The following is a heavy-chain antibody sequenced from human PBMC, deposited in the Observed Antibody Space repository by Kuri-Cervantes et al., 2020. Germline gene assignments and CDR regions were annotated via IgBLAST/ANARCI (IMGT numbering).Heavy chain of an antibody. CDR1: GFTFDDHA. CDR3: AKDCLDYYGSGSSNGMDV. J-gene: IGHJ6*02. CDR2: INWKSDNI. D-gene: IGHD3-10*01. Sequence: GGSLRLSCVASGFTFDDHAMHWVRQVPGKGLEWVSGINWKSDNIDYADSVKGRFTISRDNSKNTLYLQMNSLRAEDTAVYYCAKDCLDYYGSGSSNGMDVWGQGTTVTVSS. V-gene: IGHV3-9*01.